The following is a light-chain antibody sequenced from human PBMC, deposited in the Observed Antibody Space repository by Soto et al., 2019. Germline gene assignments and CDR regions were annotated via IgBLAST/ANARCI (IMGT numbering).Light chain of an antibody. V-gene: IGKV3-11*01. J-gene: IGKJ4*01. Sequence: EIVLTQSPATLSLSPGERATLSCRASQSVENYLAWFQQKRGQAPRLLIYDTSNRAAGIPDRFSGSGSGTDFTLTISSLEPEDSAVYYCHQRYIWPPLTFGGGTKVEIK. CDR2: DTS. CDR3: HQRYIWPPLT. CDR1: QSVENY.